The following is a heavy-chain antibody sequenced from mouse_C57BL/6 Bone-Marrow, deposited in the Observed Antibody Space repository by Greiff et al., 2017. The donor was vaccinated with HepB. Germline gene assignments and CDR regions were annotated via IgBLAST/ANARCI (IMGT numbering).Heavy chain of an antibody. D-gene: IGHD1-1*01. J-gene: IGHJ3*01. CDR3: ASSPPFITTVVAEGFAY. V-gene: IGHV1-19*01. CDR1: GYTFTDYY. CDR2: INPYNGGT. Sequence: VQLQQSGPVLVKPGASVKMSCKASGYTFTDYYMNWVKQSHGKSLEWIGVINPYNGGTSYNQKVKGKATLTVDKSSSTAYMELNSLTSEDSAVYYCASSPPFITTVVAEGFAYWGQGTLVTVSA.